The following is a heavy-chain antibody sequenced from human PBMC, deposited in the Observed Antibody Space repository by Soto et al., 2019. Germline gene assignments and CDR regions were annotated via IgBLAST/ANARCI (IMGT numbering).Heavy chain of an antibody. CDR2: IYYSGST. J-gene: IGHJ4*02. CDR3: AREGRLGDSSGYYLYFDY. D-gene: IGHD3-22*01. V-gene: IGHV4-31*03. CDR1: GGSISSGGYY. Sequence: KPSETLSLTCTVSGGSISSGGYYWSWIRQHPGKGLEWIGYIYYSGSTYYNPSLKSRVTISVDTSKNQFSLELSSVTAAYTAVYYCAREGRLGDSSGYYLYFDYWGQGTLVTVSS.